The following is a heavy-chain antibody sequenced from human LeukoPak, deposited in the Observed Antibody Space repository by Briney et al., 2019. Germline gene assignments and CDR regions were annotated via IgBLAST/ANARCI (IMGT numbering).Heavy chain of an antibody. CDR2: MNPNSGNT. D-gene: IGHD3-22*01. Sequence: ASVKVSCKASGYTFTSYGISWVRQATGQGLEWMGWMNPNSGNTGYAQKFQGRVTMTRNTSISTAYMELSSLRSEDTAVYYCARGRVVNSGFDYWGQGTLVTVSS. V-gene: IGHV1-8*02. J-gene: IGHJ4*02. CDR1: GYTFTSYG. CDR3: ARGRVVNSGFDY.